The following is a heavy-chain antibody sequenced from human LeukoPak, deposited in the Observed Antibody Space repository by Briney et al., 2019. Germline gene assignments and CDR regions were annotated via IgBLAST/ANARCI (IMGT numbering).Heavy chain of an antibody. J-gene: IGHJ4*02. CDR3: ASAMVEEPGY. V-gene: IGHV3-21*01. CDR1: GVTFSSYS. Sequence: GGSLRLSCAASGVTFSSYSMNWVRQAPGKGLEWVSSISSSSSYIYYADSVKGRFTISRDNAKNSLYLQMNSLRAEDTAVYYCASAMVEEPGYWGQGTLVTVSS. CDR2: ISSSSSYI. D-gene: IGHD4/OR15-4a*01.